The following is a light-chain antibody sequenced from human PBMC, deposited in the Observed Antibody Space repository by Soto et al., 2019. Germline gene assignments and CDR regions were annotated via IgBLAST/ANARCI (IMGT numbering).Light chain of an antibody. CDR3: CSYAGTYTFVL. V-gene: IGLV2-11*01. CDR1: SSDVGLYEY. Sequence: QSVLTQPRSVSGSPGQSVTISCTGTSSDVGLYEYVSWYQHHPGKAPNLMIYDVIKRPSGVPDRFSGSKSGNTASLTISGLQAEDEADYYCCSYAGTYTFVLFGGGTKVTVL. J-gene: IGLJ2*01. CDR2: DVI.